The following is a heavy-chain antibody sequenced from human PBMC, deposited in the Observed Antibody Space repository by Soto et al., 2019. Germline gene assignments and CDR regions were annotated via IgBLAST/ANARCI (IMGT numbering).Heavy chain of an antibody. CDR3: ASESPAGTTGIMPYLDY. CDR1: RFTIDCRS. J-gene: IGHJ4*02. D-gene: IGHD3-16*01. CDR2: INPNSGGT. V-gene: IGHV1-2*04. Sequence: SKDSRFTIDCRSRRSAHQSPKKRLEWMGWINPNSGGTNYAQKFQGWVTMTRDTSISTAYMELSRLRSDDTAVYYCASESPAGTTGIMPYLDYWGQGTLVTVSS.